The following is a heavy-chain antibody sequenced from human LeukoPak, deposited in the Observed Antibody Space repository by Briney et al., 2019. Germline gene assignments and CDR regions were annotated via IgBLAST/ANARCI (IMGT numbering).Heavy chain of an antibody. Sequence: PSETLSLTCAVYGGSFSSYYWSWIRQPPGKGLEWIGEINHSGSTNYNPSLESRVTISVDTSKNQFSLKLSSVTAADTAVYYCARRVVVADQFDYWGQGTLVTVSS. V-gene: IGHV4-34*01. J-gene: IGHJ4*02. CDR2: INHSGST. CDR1: GGSFSSYY. CDR3: ARRVVVADQFDY. D-gene: IGHD2-15*01.